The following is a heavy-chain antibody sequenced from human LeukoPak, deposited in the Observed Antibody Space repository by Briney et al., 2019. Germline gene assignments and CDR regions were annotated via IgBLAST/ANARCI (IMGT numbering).Heavy chain of an antibody. D-gene: IGHD2-21*01. J-gene: IGHJ4*02. CDR1: GGSVSSGDYY. CDR2: IYYSGST. CDR3: ASFYQAYYFDY. Sequence: PSENLSLTCTVSGGSVSSGDYYWSWIRQPPGKGLEWIGYIYYSGSTYYNPSLKNRVTISVDTSKNQISLKLSSVTAADTAVYYCASFYQAYYFDYWGQGTLVTVSS. V-gene: IGHV4-30-4*01.